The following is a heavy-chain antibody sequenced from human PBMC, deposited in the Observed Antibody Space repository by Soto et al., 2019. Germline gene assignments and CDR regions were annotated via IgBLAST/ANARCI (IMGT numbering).Heavy chain of an antibody. D-gene: IGHD3-3*01. V-gene: IGHV3-74*01. Sequence: EVQLVESGGGLVQPGGSLRLSCAASGFTFSSYWMHWVRQAPGSGLVWVSRINSGGSSTSYADSVKGRFTISRDNAKNTLYLHMNSLSAEDTAVYYCARVKYYYFWIGYDHWGQGTLVTVSS. CDR2: INSGGSST. J-gene: IGHJ4*02. CDR1: GFTFSSYW. CDR3: ARVKYYYFWIGYDH.